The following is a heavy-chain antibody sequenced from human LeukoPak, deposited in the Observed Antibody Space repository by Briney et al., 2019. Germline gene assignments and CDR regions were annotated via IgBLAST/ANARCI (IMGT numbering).Heavy chain of an antibody. J-gene: IGHJ4*02. CDR1: GYSFTSHY. Sequence: ASVKVSCKASGYSFTSHYMHWVRQAPGQGLEWMGWINSNTGGTDYAQNFQGRVTMTRDTSISTAYMELSRLRFDDTAVYYCARNKEGKSLDYWGQGTLVTVSS. CDR2: INSNTGGT. CDR3: ARNKEGKSLDY. V-gene: IGHV1-2*02.